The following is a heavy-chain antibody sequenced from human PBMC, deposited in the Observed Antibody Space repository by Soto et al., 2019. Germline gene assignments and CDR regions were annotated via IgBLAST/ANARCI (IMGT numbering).Heavy chain of an antibody. D-gene: IGHD4-17*01. CDR1: GFTFSRYW. CDR3: ASPSTGWDYGDDNWFDP. Sequence: EVQLVESGGGLVQPGGSLRLSCAASGFTFSRYWMSWVRQAPGKGLEWVANIKQDGSENYYVDSVKGRFTISRDNTKNSLFLQMNSLRAEDTAIYYCASPSTGWDYGDDNWFDPWGQGTLVTVSS. J-gene: IGHJ5*02. V-gene: IGHV3-7*01. CDR2: IKQDGSEN.